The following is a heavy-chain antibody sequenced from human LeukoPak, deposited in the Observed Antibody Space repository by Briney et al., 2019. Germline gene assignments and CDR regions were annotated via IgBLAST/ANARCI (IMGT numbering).Heavy chain of an antibody. Sequence: GGSLRLSCAASGFTFNSFSMNWVRQAPGKGLEWVSYTSSSGSTIYYADSVKGRFTISRDNAKNSLYLQMNSLRAEDTAVYYCAELGITMIGGVWGKGTTVTISS. CDR1: GFTFNSFS. J-gene: IGHJ6*04. V-gene: IGHV3-48*04. CDR2: TSSSGSTI. D-gene: IGHD3-10*02. CDR3: AELGITMIGGV.